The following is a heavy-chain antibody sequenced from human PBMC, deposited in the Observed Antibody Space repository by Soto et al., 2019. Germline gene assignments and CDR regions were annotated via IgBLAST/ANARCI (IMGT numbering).Heavy chain of an antibody. V-gene: IGHV3-23*01. J-gene: IGHJ4*02. Sequence: EVQLLESGGGLVQPGGSLRLSCAASGFTFNNYAMNWVRQAPGKGLEWVSVISGTGGSTYYAESVKGRFTISRDNSKNTLYLQMNSLRAEDTAVYYCAKGSPVGDYYGSSGFDYWGQGTLVTVAS. CDR1: GFTFNNYA. CDR2: ISGTGGST. CDR3: AKGSPVGDYYGSSGFDY. D-gene: IGHD3-22*01.